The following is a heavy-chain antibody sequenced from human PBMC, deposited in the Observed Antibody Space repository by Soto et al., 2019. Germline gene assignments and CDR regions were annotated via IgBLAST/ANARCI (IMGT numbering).Heavy chain of an antibody. CDR2: IYYSGST. D-gene: IGHD1-26*01. CDR3: ARDSGAIPAFFDY. Sequence: ETLSLTCTVSGGSISSYYWSWIRQPPGKGLEWIGYIYYSGSTNYNPSLKSRVTISVDTSKNQFSLKLSSVTAADTAVYYCARDSGAIPAFFDYWGQGTLVTVSS. CDR1: GGSISSYY. V-gene: IGHV4-59*01. J-gene: IGHJ4*02.